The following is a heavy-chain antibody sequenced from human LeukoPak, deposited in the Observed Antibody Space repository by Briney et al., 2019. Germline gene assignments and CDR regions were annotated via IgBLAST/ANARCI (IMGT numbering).Heavy chain of an antibody. J-gene: IGHJ5*02. Sequence: SETLSLTCAVYGGSFSGYYWSWIRQPPGKGLEWIGEINHSGSTNYNPSLKSRVTISVDTSKNQFSLKLSSVTAADTAVYYCARGISGSYSSWSQGTLVTVSS. CDR1: GGSFSGYY. CDR3: ARGISGSYSS. V-gene: IGHV4-34*01. D-gene: IGHD1-26*01. CDR2: INHSGST.